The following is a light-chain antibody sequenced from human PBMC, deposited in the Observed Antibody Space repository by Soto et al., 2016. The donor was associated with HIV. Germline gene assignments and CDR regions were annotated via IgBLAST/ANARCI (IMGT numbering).Light chain of an antibody. CDR3: LQHHTYPWT. V-gene: IGKV1-13*02. Sequence: AIQLTQSPSSLSASVGDRVTITCRASQGISSALAWYQQKPGKSPKLLIYEASNLEGGVPSRFSGSGSGTDFTLTISSLQPEDCATYYCLQHHTYPWTFGQGTKVEIK. CDR2: EAS. CDR1: QGISSA. J-gene: IGKJ1*01.